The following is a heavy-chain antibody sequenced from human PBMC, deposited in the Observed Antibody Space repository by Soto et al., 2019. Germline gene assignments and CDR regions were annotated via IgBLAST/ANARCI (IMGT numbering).Heavy chain of an antibody. CDR1: GGSISSSSYY. V-gene: IGHV4-39*01. Sequence: QLQLQESGPGLVKPSETLSLTCTVSGGSISSSSYYWGWIRQPPGKGLEWIGSIYYSGSTYYNPSLKSRVTISVDTSKNQFSLKLSSVTAADTAVYYCARLSEEMATIFVWGQGTMVTVSS. CDR2: IYYSGST. CDR3: ARLSEEMATIFV. J-gene: IGHJ3*01. D-gene: IGHD5-12*01.